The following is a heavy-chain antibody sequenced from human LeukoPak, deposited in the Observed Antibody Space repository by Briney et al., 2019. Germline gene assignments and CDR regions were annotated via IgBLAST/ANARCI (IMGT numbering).Heavy chain of an antibody. CDR3: ASENVGATWYY. D-gene: IGHD1-26*01. V-gene: IGHV1-18*01. J-gene: IGHJ4*02. Sequence: GASVKVSCKASGYTFTSYGISWVRQAPGQGLEWMGWISAYNGNTNYAQKLQGRVTMTTDASTSTAYMELRSLRSDDTAVYYCASENVGATWYYWGQGTLVTVPS. CDR1: GYTFTSYG. CDR2: ISAYNGNT.